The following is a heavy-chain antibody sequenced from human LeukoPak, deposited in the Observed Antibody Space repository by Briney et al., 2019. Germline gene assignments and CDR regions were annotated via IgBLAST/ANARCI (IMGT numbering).Heavy chain of an antibody. CDR3: ARVRRSSTSCLYDAFDI. CDR1: GYTFTSYD. Sequence: ASVKVSCKASGYTFTSYDINWVRQATGQGLEWMGWMNPNSGNTGYAQKFQGRVTMTRNTSISTAYMELSSLRSEDTAVYYCARVRRSSTSCLYDAFDIWGQGTMVTVSS. CDR2: MNPNSGNT. J-gene: IGHJ3*02. D-gene: IGHD2-2*01. V-gene: IGHV1-8*01.